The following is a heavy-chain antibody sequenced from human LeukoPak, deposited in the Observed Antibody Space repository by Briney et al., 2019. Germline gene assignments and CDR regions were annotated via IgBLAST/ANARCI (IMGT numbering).Heavy chain of an antibody. D-gene: IGHD1-26*01. CDR2: ISGSGDST. Sequence: PAGSLRLSCAASGFTFSSYVMSWDRQAPGKGLGWVSGISGSGDSTYYADSVKGRFTISRDNSKNTLYLQMNSLRAEDTAVYYCAKDRIVGATARLFDYWGQGTLVTVSS. J-gene: IGHJ4*02. CDR1: GFTFSSYV. V-gene: IGHV3-23*01. CDR3: AKDRIVGATARLFDY.